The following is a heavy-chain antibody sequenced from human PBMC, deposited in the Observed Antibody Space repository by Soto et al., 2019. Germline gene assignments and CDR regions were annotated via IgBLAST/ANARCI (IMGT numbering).Heavy chain of an antibody. D-gene: IGHD3-22*01. J-gene: IGHJ4*02. CDR3: ARYDSSGSFDY. CDR1: GFTVSSNY. Sequence: EVQLVETGGGLIQPGGSLRLSCAASGFTVSSNYMSWVRQAPGKGLEWVSVIYSGGSTYYADSVKGRFTISRDNSKNTLYLQMNSLRAEDTAVCYCARYDSSGSFDYWGQGTLVTVSS. V-gene: IGHV3-53*02. CDR2: IYSGGST.